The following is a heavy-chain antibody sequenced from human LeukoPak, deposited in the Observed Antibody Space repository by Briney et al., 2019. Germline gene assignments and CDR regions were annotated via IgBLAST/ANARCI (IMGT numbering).Heavy chain of an antibody. CDR3: ASSKIKGKIVVVPAAMWFNGMDV. CDR2: ISAYNGNT. J-gene: IGHJ6*02. CDR1: GYTFTGYY. Sequence: GASVKVSCKASGYTFTGYYMHWVRQAPGQGLEWMGWISAYNGNTNYAQKLQGRVTMTTHTSTSTAYMELRSLRSDDTAVYYCASSKIKGKIVVVPAAMWFNGMDVWGQGTTVTVSS. V-gene: IGHV1-18*04. D-gene: IGHD2-2*01.